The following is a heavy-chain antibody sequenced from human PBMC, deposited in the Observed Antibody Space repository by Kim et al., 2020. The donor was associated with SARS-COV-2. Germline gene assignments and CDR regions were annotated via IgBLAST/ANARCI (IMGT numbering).Heavy chain of an antibody. CDR3: AKTVAVAGTLYYYYGMDV. Sequence: GESLKISCKGSGYSFTSYWISWVRQMPGKGLEWMGRIDPSDSYTNYSPSFQGHVTISADKSISTAYLQWSSLKASDTAMYYCAKTVAVAGTLYYYYGMDVWGQGTTVTVSS. CDR1: GYSFTSYW. CDR2: IDPSDSYT. J-gene: IGHJ6*02. V-gene: IGHV5-10-1*01. D-gene: IGHD6-19*01.